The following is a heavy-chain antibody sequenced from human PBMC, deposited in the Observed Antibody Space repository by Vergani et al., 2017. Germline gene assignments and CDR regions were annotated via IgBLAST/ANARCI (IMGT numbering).Heavy chain of an antibody. D-gene: IGHD6-19*01. CDR2: IKGDGSST. Sequence: VQLVESGGGLVQPGGSLRLSCAASGFTFSRYWLHWVRQAPGKGLVWVSRIKGDGSSTIYADSVKGRFTISRDNAKNTLYLEMNSLRAEDTAVYYCTRGIAVAGVGVDYWGQGTVVTVSS. CDR3: TRGIAVAGVGVDY. V-gene: IGHV3-74*01. CDR1: GFTFSRYW. J-gene: IGHJ4*02.